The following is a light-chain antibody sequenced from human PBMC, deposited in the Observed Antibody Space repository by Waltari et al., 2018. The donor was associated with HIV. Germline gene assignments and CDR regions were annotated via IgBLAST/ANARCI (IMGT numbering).Light chain of an antibody. Sequence: EIVLTQSPGTLSLSPGERATLSCRASQSVSSSYLAWYQQKPGQAPRLLIYGASSRATGIPDRFSGSVSGTDFTLTSSRLEPEDFAVYYCQQYGSSPPLTFGGGTKVEIK. CDR1: QSVSSSY. J-gene: IGKJ4*01. CDR2: GAS. V-gene: IGKV3-20*01. CDR3: QQYGSSPPLT.